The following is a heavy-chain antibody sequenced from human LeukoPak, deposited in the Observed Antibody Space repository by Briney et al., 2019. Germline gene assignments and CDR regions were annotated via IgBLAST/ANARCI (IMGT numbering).Heavy chain of an antibody. J-gene: IGHJ3*02. CDR1: GFTFSSYW. CDR3: ARDWYDNSDAFDI. V-gene: IGHV3-74*01. CDR2: TNTDGGIT. D-gene: IGHD3-9*01. Sequence: GGSLRLSCTASGFTFSSYWMHWVRQAPGKGLVWVSRTNTDGGITHYADSVKGRFTISRDNAKNSLYLLMNSLRAEDTAVYYCARDWYDNSDAFDIWGQGTMVIVSS.